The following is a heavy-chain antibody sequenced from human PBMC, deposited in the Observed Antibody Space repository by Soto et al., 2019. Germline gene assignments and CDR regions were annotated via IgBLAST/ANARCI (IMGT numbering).Heavy chain of an antibody. D-gene: IGHD6-19*01. CDR3: ARDLWASSGSSSFDY. CDR2: IWYDGSNK. CDR1: GFTFSSYG. Sequence: GGSLRLSCAASGFTFSSYGMHWVRQAPGKGLEWVAVIWYDGSNKYYADSVKGRFTISRDNSKNTLYLQMNSLRAEDTAVYYCARDLWASSGSSSFDYWGQGTLVTVSS. J-gene: IGHJ4*02. V-gene: IGHV3-33*01.